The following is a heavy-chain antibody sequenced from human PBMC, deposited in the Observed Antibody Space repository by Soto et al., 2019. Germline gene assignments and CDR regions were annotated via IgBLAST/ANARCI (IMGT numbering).Heavy chain of an antibody. J-gene: IGHJ4*02. D-gene: IGHD1-20*01. Sequence: PSETLSLTCAVYGGSFSGYYWSWIRQPPGKGLEWIGEINHSGSTNYNPSLKSRVTISVDTSKNQFSLKLSSVTAADTAVYYCAREVTGTTTHTFDYWGQGTLVTVSS. CDR3: AREVTGTTTHTFDY. CDR1: GGSFSGYY. CDR2: INHSGST. V-gene: IGHV4-34*01.